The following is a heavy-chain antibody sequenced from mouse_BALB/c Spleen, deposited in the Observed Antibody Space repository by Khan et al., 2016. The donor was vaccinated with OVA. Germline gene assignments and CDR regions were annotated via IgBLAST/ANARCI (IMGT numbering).Heavy chain of an antibody. CDR2: ISSGDST. CDR1: GFTFSNYV. CDR3: ARDYWFAY. V-gene: IGHV5-6-5*01. J-gene: IGHJ3*01. Sequence: VQLKESGGGLVKPGGSLKLSCAASGFTFSNYVMSWVRQSPEKRLEWVASISSGDSTYYPDSVKGRFTISRDNARNILYLQMSSLRSEDTAMYYCARDYWFAYWGQGTLVTVSA.